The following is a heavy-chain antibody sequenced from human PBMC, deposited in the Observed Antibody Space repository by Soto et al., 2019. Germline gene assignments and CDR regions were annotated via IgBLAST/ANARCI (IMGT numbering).Heavy chain of an antibody. D-gene: IGHD6-13*01. CDR3: TTEGGYSSSWLEFDY. Sequence: GESLKISCAASGFTFSNAWISWVRQAPGKGLEWVGSIKSKTDGGTTDYAAPVKGRFTISRDDSKNTLYLQMNSLKTEDTAVYYCTTEGGYSSSWLEFDYWGQGTLVTVSS. CDR1: GFTFSNAW. J-gene: IGHJ4*02. V-gene: IGHV3-15*01. CDR2: IKSKTDGGTT.